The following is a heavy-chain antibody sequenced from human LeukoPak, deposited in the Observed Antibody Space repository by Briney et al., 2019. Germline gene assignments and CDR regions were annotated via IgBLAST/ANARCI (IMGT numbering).Heavy chain of an antibody. J-gene: IGHJ4*02. Sequence: GGSLRLSCAASGFTFSSYGIHWVRQAPGKGLEWVAVISYDGNNEYYADSVKGRFTISRDNSKNTLYLQVNSLKTEDTAVYYCTTQLLYYGSGSYADYWGQGTLVTVSS. CDR3: TTQLLYYGSGSYADY. D-gene: IGHD3-10*01. CDR2: ISYDGNNE. V-gene: IGHV3-30*03. CDR1: GFTFSSYG.